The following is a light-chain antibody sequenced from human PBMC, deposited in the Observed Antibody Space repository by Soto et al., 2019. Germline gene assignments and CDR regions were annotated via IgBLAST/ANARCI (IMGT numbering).Light chain of an antibody. CDR2: EVN. CDR3: SSYTTTNTYV. J-gene: IGLJ1*01. CDR1: SSDVGGYDY. V-gene: IGLV2-14*01. Sequence: QSALTQPASVSGSPGQSITISCTGTSSDVGGYDYVSWYQHHPGKAPKLMIYEVNNRPSGVSNRFSGSKSGNTAYLTISGLQAEDEAYYYCSSYTTTNTYVFGTGTKVTV.